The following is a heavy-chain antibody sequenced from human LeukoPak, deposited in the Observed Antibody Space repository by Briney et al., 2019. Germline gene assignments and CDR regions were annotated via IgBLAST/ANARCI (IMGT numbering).Heavy chain of an antibody. CDR3: ARDIGYYDSSGQGDY. D-gene: IGHD3-22*01. Sequence: GGSLRLSCAASGFTFSSYAMQWVRQAPGKGLEWVAVISYDGSNKYYADSVKGRFTISRDNSKNTLYLQMNSLRAEDTAVYYCARDIGYYDSSGQGDYWGQGTLVTVSS. CDR1: GFTFSSYA. J-gene: IGHJ4*02. V-gene: IGHV3-30-3*01. CDR2: ISYDGSNK.